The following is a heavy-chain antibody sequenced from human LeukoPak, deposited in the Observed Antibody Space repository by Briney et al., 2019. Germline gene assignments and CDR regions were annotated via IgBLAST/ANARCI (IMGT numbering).Heavy chain of an antibody. CDR3: ARESGSGSHFDY. CDR2: INPSDDSA. Sequence: GASVKVSCKASEYTFTSYYVHWVRQAPGQGLEWMGIINPSDDSANYAQKFQGRVTMTRDTSTSTVYMELSSLRSEDTAVYYCARESGSGSHFDYWGQGTLVTASS. CDR1: EYTFTSYY. D-gene: IGHD3-10*01. V-gene: IGHV1-46*01. J-gene: IGHJ4*02.